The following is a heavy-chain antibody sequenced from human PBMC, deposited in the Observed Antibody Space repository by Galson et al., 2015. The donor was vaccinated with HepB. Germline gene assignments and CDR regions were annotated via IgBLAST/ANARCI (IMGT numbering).Heavy chain of an antibody. CDR2: ISTKTDGGTA. CDR1: GFTFTNAW. V-gene: IGHV3-15*01. CDR3: TTYQTSGWR. Sequence: SLRLSCAASGFTFTNAWMSWVRQAPGKGLEWVGRISTKTDGGTADYAAPVKGRFTISRDDSKDTLYLQMNSLKSEDTAVYYCTTYQTSGWRWGQGTLVTVSS. J-gene: IGHJ4*02. D-gene: IGHD6-19*01.